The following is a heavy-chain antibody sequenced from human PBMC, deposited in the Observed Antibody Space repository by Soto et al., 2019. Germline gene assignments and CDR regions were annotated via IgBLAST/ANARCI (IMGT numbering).Heavy chain of an antibody. J-gene: IGHJ6*02. CDR2: VSPPFRTS. D-gene: IGHD3-10*01. Sequence: QVQLVQSGAEVKKPGSSVKVSCKTSGVSFNNNGIGWVRQAPGHGLEWMGGVSPPFRTSNYARKFQGRISITAEASTGTLNMELSSLTSEDTAQYYCARVLYYGSGSYSPYGMDVWGQGTTVTVSS. V-gene: IGHV1-69*01. CDR3: ARVLYYGSGSYSPYGMDV. CDR1: GVSFNNNG.